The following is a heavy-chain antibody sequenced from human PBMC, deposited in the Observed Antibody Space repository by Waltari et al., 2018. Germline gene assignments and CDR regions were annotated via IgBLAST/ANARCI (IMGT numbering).Heavy chain of an antibody. CDR2: VHHSGKT. CDR1: GDSIRGKYW. D-gene: IGHD2-2*01. V-gene: IGHV4-4*02. J-gene: IGHJ4*02. Sequence: QVQLQESGQGLVKPSGTLSLTCAVSGDSIRGKYWWGWVRQAPEKGLEWIGQVHHSGKTHYNPSLQSRVTISVDKPKNQFSLNLNSVTAADTAVYYCAGDRAIGLFFDYWGRGTLVTVSS. CDR3: AGDRAIGLFFDY.